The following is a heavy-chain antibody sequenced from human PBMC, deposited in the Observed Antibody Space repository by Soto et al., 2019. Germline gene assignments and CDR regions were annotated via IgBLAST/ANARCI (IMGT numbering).Heavy chain of an antibody. D-gene: IGHD6-6*01. CDR1: GDSVSSNSAA. CDR3: ARDRSSSSLTPPYFDY. CDR2: TYYRSKWYN. J-gene: IGHJ4*02. Sequence: PSQTLSLTCAISGDSVSSNSAAWSWIRQSPSRGLEWLGRTYYRSKWYNDYAVSVKSRITINPDTSKNQFSLQLNSVTPEDTAVYYCARDRSSSSLTPPYFDYWGQGTLVTVSS. V-gene: IGHV6-1*01.